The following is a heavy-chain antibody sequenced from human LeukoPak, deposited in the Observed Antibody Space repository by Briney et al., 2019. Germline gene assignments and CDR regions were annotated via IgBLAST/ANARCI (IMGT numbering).Heavy chain of an antibody. CDR2: ISGSGGST. D-gene: IGHD6-6*01. J-gene: IGHJ4*02. CDR3: AKTRHPSYQQFDY. V-gene: IGHV3-23*01. Sequence: PGGSLRLSCAGSGFTFSRYGMHWVRQAPGKGLEWVSAISGSGGSTYYADSVKGRFTISRDNSKNTLYLQMNSLRAEDTAVYYCAKTRHPSYQQFDYWGQGTLVTVSS. CDR1: GFTFSRYG.